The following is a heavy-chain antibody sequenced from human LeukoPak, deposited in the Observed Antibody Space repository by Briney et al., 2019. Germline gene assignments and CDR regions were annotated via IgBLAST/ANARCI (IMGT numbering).Heavy chain of an antibody. V-gene: IGHV3-23*01. D-gene: IGHD6-13*01. CDR3: AKVETAAAATLRGFDY. J-gene: IGHJ4*02. CDR1: GFTFSSYA. Sequence: GGSLRLSCAASGFTFSSYAMSWVRQAPGKGLKGVTSIGGSGGSTYYADSVKGRFTISRDNSKNTLYLQMNSLRAEDTAVYYCAKVETAAAATLRGFDYWGQGTLVTVSS. CDR2: IGGSGGST.